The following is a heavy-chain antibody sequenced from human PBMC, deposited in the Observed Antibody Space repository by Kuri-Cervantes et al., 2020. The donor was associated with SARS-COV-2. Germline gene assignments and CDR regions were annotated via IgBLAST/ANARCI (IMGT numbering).Heavy chain of an antibody. J-gene: IGHJ4*02. D-gene: IGHD4-17*01. CDR3: AKDREVHDYGGSFDY. CDR2: IYSGGSST. CDR1: GFTFRSYA. V-gene: IGHV3-23*03. Sequence: GESLKISCAASGFTFRSYAMSWVRQAPGKGLEWVSVIYSGGSSTYYADSVKGRFTISRDNSKNTLYLQMNSLRAEDTAVYYCAKDREVHDYGGSFDYWGQGTWSPSPQ.